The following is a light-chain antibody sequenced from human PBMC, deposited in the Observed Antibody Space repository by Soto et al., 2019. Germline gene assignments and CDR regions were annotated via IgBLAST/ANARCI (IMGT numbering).Light chain of an antibody. V-gene: IGKV1-39*01. J-gene: IGKJ5*01. CDR3: QQSYGTPIT. Sequence: DIPMNQSPSSLSASVGVRVTITCRASQSISRYLNWYQQKPGKAPNLLIYVASSLQSEVPSRFSGSGSGTDFTLTITSLQPEDFATYYCQQSYGTPITVGQGTRLEIK. CDR2: VAS. CDR1: QSISRY.